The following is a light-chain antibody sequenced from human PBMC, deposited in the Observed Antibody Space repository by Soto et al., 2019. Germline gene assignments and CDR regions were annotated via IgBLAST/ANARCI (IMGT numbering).Light chain of an antibody. CDR2: DAS. J-gene: IGKJ4*01. CDR3: QQYENLPLT. V-gene: IGKV1-33*01. Sequence: DIPMTQSPSSLSASVGDRVTITCQASQDITNFLNWYQQTPGQAPKLVISDASTLQSGVPSRFRGSGSGTTFTFTIAGLQPEDFGTYFCQQYENLPLTFGGGTTVELK. CDR1: QDITNF.